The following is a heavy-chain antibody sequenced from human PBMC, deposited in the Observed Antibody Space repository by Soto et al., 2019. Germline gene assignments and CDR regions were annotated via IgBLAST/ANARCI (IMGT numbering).Heavy chain of an antibody. CDR2: ITGNSARI. D-gene: IGHD3-16*01. J-gene: IGHJ3*01. Sequence: GSLRLSCAASDSTIRRYAMSWVRQAPGKGLEWVSGITGNSARIYYADSVRGRFTISGDNSKNTLYLQMDTLRAEDTAIYYCAKNGDFDYDAFDVWGQGTVVTVSS. CDR3: AKNGDFDYDAFDV. CDR1: DSTIRRYA. V-gene: IGHV3-23*01.